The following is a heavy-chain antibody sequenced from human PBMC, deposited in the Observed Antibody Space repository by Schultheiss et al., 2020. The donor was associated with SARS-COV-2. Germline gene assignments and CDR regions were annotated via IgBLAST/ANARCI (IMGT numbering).Heavy chain of an antibody. J-gene: IGHJ5*02. V-gene: IGHV3-23*01. CDR3: AKDHGCSGGSCYSGWFDP. CDR1: GFTFRSYA. Sequence: LSLTCAASGFTFRSYAMSWVRQAPGKGLEWVSAISGSGGSTYYADSVKGRFTISRDNSKNTLYLQMNSLRAEDTAVYYCAKDHGCSGGSCYSGWFDPWGQGTLVTVSS. CDR2: ISGSGGST. D-gene: IGHD2-15*01.